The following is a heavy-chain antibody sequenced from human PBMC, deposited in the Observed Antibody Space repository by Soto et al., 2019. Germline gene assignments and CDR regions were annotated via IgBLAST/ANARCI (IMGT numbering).Heavy chain of an antibody. V-gene: IGHV4-59*01. CDR2: IYYSGST. CDR3: ARGLGYDSSGYYLDFDY. J-gene: IGHJ4*02. CDR1: GGSISSYY. D-gene: IGHD3-22*01. Sequence: PSETLSLTCTVSGGSISSYYWSWIRQPPGKGLEWIGYIYYSGSTNYNPSLKSRVTISVDTSKNQFSLKLSSVTAADTAVYYCARGLGYDSSGYYLDFDYWGQGTLVTVSS.